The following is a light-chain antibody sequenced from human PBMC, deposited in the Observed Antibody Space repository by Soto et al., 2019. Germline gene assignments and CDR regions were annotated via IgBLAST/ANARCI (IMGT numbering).Light chain of an antibody. V-gene: IGKV3D-15*01. CDR2: GAS. J-gene: IGKJ5*01. CDR1: QSVSSSY. CDR3: QQYNNWPPIT. Sequence: IVVTQSPATPSSFPCDLVTLSCRASQSVSSSYLAWYQQKPGQAPRLLIYGASSRATGIPARFSGSGSGTEFTLTISSLQSEDFAVYYCQQYNNWPPITFGQGTRLEI.